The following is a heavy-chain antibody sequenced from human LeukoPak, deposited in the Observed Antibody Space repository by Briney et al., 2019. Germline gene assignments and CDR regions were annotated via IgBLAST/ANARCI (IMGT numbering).Heavy chain of an antibody. CDR1: GDSISSSSYF. J-gene: IGHJ2*01. Sequence: KASETLSLTCPVSGDSISSSSYFWGWIRQSPGQGLEWIGTSYYTGNTYYNPSLKSRVTISLDTSRNQFSLRLTSVIVADTALYYCARMRSYWYFDLWGRGTLVAVSS. V-gene: IGHV4-39*07. CDR3: ARMRSYWYFDL. D-gene: IGHD2-15*01. CDR2: SYYTGNT.